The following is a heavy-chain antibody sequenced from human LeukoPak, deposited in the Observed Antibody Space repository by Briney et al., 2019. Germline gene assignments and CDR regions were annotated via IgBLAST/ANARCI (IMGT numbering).Heavy chain of an antibody. V-gene: IGHV4-59*02. CDR1: SGSVNSYY. J-gene: IGHJ5*02. Sequence: SETLSLTCTVSSGSVNSYYWSWIRQPPGKGLEWIGYIYYSGSTNYNPSLKSRVTISVDTSKNQFSLKLSSVTAADTAVYYCAMFTMVRGVITWGQGTLVTVSS. CDR2: IYYSGST. D-gene: IGHD3-10*01. CDR3: AMFTMVRGVIT.